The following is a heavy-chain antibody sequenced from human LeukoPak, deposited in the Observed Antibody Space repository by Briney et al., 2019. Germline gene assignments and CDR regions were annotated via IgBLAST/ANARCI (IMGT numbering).Heavy chain of an antibody. CDR3: ARAPLTITMVRGVISP. Sequence: GSLRLSCEASGFTFSSYSMNWVRQAPGKGLEWVSSISSSSSYIYYADSVKGRFTISRDNAKNSLYLQMNSLRAEDTAVYYCARAPLTITMVRGVISPWGQGTLVTVSS. CDR1: GFTFSSYS. D-gene: IGHD3-10*01. J-gene: IGHJ5*02. CDR2: ISSSSSYI. V-gene: IGHV3-21*01.